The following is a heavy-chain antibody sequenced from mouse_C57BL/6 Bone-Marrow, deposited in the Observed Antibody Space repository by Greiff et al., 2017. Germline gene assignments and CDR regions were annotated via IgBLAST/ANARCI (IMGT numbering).Heavy chain of an antibody. CDR1: GFTFSSYA. J-gene: IGHJ2*01. CDR3: ATSRDY. V-gene: IGHV5-4*01. Sequence: EVQGVESGGGLVKPGGSLKLSCAASGFTFSSYAMSWVRQTPDKRLEWVATISDGGSYTYYPDNVKGRFTISRDNAKNNLYLQMSHLKSEDTAMYYCATSRDYWGQGTTLTVSS. CDR2: ISDGGSYT.